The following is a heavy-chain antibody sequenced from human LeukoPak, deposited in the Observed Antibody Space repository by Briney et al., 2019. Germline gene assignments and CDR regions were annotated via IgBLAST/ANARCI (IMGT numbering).Heavy chain of an antibody. J-gene: IGHJ6*02. CDR2: ISSSSSTI. CDR3: ARDHPFRAGAGYYGMDV. Sequence: PGGSLRLSCAASGVTFSSYSMNWVRQAPGKGLEWVSYISSSSSTIYYADSVKGRFTISRDNAKNSLYLQMNSLRDEDTAVYYCARDHPFRAGAGYYGMDVWGQGTTVTVSS. V-gene: IGHV3-48*02. D-gene: IGHD1-26*01. CDR1: GVTFSSYS.